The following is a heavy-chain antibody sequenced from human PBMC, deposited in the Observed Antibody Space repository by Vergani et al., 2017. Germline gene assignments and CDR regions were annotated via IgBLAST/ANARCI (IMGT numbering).Heavy chain of an antibody. CDR1: GFTFSTYA. V-gene: IGHV3-23*01. Sequence: EVQLLESGGSLKQPGGSVRLSCAASGFTFSTYAMHWVRQAPGKGLEWGSALTGGGGSTYYSDSFKGRFNISRDNSRDTLYLQMNSLRPEDTATYYCLKDAGSYENFFDSWCQGTLVTVSS. J-gene: IGHJ4*02. CDR3: LKDAGSYENFFDS. D-gene: IGHD1-26*01. CDR2: LTGGGGST.